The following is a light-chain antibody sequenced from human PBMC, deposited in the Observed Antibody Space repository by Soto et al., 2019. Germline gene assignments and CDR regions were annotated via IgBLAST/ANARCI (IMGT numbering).Light chain of an antibody. CDR2: GAS. Sequence: SAASLSVSPCERATLSCRASQSVTRNLAWYQQKPGQAPRLLIYGASTRATGIPARFSGSGSGTDFTLTISSLQSEDFAVYYCQQYNNWPPWTFGQGTKVDI. CDR1: QSVTRN. V-gene: IGKV3-15*01. CDR3: QQYNNWPPWT. J-gene: IGKJ1*01.